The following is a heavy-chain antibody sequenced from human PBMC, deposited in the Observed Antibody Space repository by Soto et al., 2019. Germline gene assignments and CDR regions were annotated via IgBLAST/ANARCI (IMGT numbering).Heavy chain of an antibody. V-gene: IGHV3-30-3*01. CDR2: ISYDGSNK. CDR3: ARDLLRGVVVGATTVIDIPNPLQSLP. D-gene: IGHD1-26*01. Sequence: GGSLRLSCAASGFTFSSYAMHWVRQAPGKGLEWVAVISYDGSNKYYADSVKGRFTISRDNSKNTLYLQMNSLRAEDTAVYYCARDLLRGVVVGATTVIDIPNPLQSLPWG. CDR1: GFTFSSYA. J-gene: IGHJ5*02.